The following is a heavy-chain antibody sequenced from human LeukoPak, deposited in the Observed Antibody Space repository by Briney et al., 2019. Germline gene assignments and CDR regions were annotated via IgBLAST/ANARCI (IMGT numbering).Heavy chain of an antibody. V-gene: IGHV3-9*01. CDR3: AKDRSSAHDGMDV. D-gene: IGHD6-6*01. Sequence: GRSLRLSCAASGFTFDDYAMHWVRQAPGKGLEWVSGISWNSGSIGYADSVKGRFTISRDNAKNSPYLQMNSLRAEDTALYYCAKDRSSAHDGMDVWGQGTTVTVSS. J-gene: IGHJ6*02. CDR1: GFTFDDYA. CDR2: ISWNSGSI.